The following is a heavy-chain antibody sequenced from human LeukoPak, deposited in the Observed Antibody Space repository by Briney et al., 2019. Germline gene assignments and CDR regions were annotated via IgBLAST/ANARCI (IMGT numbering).Heavy chain of an antibody. CDR1: GGTFSSYA. J-gene: IGHJ4*02. D-gene: IGHD3-10*01. CDR3: AKLPSSSGSQ. CDR2: IIPIFGTA. Sequence: ASVKVSCKASGGTFSSYAISWVRQAPGQGLEWMGGIIPIFGTANYAQKFQGRVTITADESTSTAYMELSSLRSEVTAVYYCAKLPSSSGSQWGQGTLVTVSS. V-gene: IGHV1-69*13.